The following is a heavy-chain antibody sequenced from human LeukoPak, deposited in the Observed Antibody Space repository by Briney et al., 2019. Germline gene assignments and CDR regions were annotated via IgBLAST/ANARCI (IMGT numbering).Heavy chain of an antibody. J-gene: IGHJ4*02. Sequence: GGSLRLSCAASGITFRSYGMHWVRQAPGKGLEWVAFIWYDGSNEYYADSVKGRFTISRDNSRNTLFLQMNSLRAEDTAVYYCATDRATQYFDYWGQGTLVSVSS. CDR2: IWYDGSNE. CDR1: GITFRSYG. CDR3: ATDRATQYFDY. V-gene: IGHV3-30*02. D-gene: IGHD2-15*01.